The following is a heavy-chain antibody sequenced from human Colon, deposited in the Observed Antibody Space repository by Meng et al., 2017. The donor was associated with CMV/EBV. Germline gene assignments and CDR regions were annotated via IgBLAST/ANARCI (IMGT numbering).Heavy chain of an antibody. D-gene: IGHD3-10*01. Sequence: SLRLSGAASGFTFSSYGMNWVRQAPGKGLEWVSHIDVTGGNTNLVDSVKGRFAISRDNSKSILYLQMNSLRAEDTAIYYCAKSRGDYWGQGTLVTVSS. V-gene: IGHV3-23*01. CDR1: GFTFSSYG. J-gene: IGHJ4*02. CDR2: IDVTGGNT. CDR3: AKSRGDY.